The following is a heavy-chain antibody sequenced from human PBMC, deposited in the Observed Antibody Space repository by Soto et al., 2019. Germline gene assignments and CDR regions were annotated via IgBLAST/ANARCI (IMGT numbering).Heavy chain of an antibody. Sequence: SVKVTCKASGYTFTSNYRHWVRQAPGQGLEWMGIINPSGGSTSYAQKFQGRVTMTRDTSTSTVYMELSSLRSEDTAVYYCARVGIHDAFDIWGQGTMVTVSS. V-gene: IGHV1-46*01. CDR2: INPSGGST. J-gene: IGHJ3*02. CDR3: ARVGIHDAFDI. D-gene: IGHD6-13*01. CDR1: GYTFTSNY.